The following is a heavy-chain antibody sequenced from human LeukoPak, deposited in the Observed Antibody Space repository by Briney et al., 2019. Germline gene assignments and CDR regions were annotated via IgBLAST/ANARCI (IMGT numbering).Heavy chain of an antibody. CDR1: GGSISDYY. J-gene: IGHJ4*02. CDR2: IYTTGST. D-gene: IGHD6-13*01. V-gene: IGHV4-4*07. Sequence: SETLSLTCTVSGGSISDYYWSWIRQPAGKGLEWIGRIYTTGSTDYNPSLKSRVTMSVDTSKNQFSLKLSSVTAADTAVYYCARVWVNSSSWYFDYWGQGSLVTVPS. CDR3: ARVWVNSSSWYFDY.